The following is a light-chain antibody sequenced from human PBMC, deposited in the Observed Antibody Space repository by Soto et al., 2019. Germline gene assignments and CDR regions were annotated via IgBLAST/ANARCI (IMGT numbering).Light chain of an antibody. CDR3: QQSYSTPPWT. Sequence: DIQMTQSPSSLSASIGDIVTITCRASQSISSYLNWYQQKPGKAPKLLIYATSTLQSGVPSRFTGSGSGTDFSLTISSLQPEDSATYYCQQSYSTPPWTFGQGTKVEIK. V-gene: IGKV1-39*01. CDR2: ATS. CDR1: QSISSY. J-gene: IGKJ1*01.